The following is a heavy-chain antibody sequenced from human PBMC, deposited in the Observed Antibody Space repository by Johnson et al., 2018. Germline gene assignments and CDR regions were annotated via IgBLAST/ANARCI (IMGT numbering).Heavy chain of an antibody. J-gene: IGHJ4*02. Sequence: QVQLQESGGGVVQPGRSLGLSCAASGFTFSDYGMHWVRQAPGKGLEWVAVIWYDGSNKYYADSVKGRFTVSRDNSNNILYLQMNSPRAEDTAVYYCARELIAARHLDHWGQGTLVTVSS. CDR1: GFTFSDYG. CDR2: IWYDGSNK. CDR3: ARELIAARHLDH. D-gene: IGHD6-6*01. V-gene: IGHV3-33*01.